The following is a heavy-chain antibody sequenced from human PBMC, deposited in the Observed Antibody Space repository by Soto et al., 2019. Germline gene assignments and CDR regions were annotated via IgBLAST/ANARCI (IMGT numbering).Heavy chain of an antibody. CDR1: GDSINSNYC. D-gene: IGHD6-19*01. CDR2: IYYSGGT. Sequence: QVQLQESGPGLVRPSGTLSLTCAVSGDSINSNYCWTWVRPPPGKGLEWIAEIYYSGGTSYNPSLKSRVTISMDKSKNHFSLNLPSVTAADTAIYYCARDTGWGLGYWGQGTLVTVSS. CDR3: ARDTGWGLGY. J-gene: IGHJ4*02. V-gene: IGHV4-4*02.